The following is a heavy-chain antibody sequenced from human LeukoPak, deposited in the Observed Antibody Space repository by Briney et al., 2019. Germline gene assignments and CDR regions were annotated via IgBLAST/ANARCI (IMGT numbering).Heavy chain of an antibody. CDR1: GGSIRSYY. V-gene: IGHV4-59*01. Sequence: SETLSLTCPASGGSIRSYYWSWIRQPPGKGLERIGYIYYSGSTNYSPSLKSRVTISVDTSKNQFSLKLSSVTAADTAVYYCAREGRSYGGNYDAFDIWGQGTMVTVSS. J-gene: IGHJ3*02. D-gene: IGHD4-23*01. CDR2: IYYSGST. CDR3: AREGRSYGGNYDAFDI.